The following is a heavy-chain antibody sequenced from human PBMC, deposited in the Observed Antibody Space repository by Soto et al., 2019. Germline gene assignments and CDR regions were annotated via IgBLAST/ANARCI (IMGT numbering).Heavy chain of an antibody. D-gene: IGHD1-20*01. CDR1: GFTFSSYA. CDR3: AKDIGLLNWKHKHPDDY. V-gene: IGHV3-23*01. CDR2: ISGSGGST. J-gene: IGHJ4*02. Sequence: GGSLRLSCAASGFTFSSYAMSWVRQAPGKGLEWVSAISGSGGSTYYADSVKGRFTISRDNSKNTLYLQMNSLRAEDTAVYYSAKDIGLLNWKHKHPDDYWGQVTPLNDSS.